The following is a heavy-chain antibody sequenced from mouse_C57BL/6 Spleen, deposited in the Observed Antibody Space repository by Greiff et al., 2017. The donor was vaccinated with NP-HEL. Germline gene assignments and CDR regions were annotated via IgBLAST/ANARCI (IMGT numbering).Heavy chain of an antibody. CDR3: AREAAYYSNYRDY. CDR2: IDPSDSDT. J-gene: IGHJ2*01. Sequence: QVQLQQPGAELVRPGSSVKLSCTASGYTFTSYWMHWVKLRPIQGLEWIVNIDPSDSDTHYNQKFKDKPTLTVDKSSSTAYMQLSSLTSEDSAVYYCAREAAYYSNYRDYWGQGTTLTVSS. CDR1: GYTFTSYW. V-gene: IGHV1-52*01. D-gene: IGHD2-5*01.